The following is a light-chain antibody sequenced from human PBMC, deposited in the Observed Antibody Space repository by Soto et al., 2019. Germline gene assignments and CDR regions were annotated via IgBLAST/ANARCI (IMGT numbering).Light chain of an antibody. V-gene: IGKV3-20*01. CDR1: QSVDSNY. CDR3: QQYGSSVYT. Sequence: ENVLTQSPGTLSLSPGERATLSCRASQSVDSNYLAWYQHKPGQTPRLLLYGTSTRATGIPDRFSGSGSGTDFTLAINVLEPEDLAVYYCQQYGSSVYTFGQGTKLEIK. J-gene: IGKJ2*01. CDR2: GTS.